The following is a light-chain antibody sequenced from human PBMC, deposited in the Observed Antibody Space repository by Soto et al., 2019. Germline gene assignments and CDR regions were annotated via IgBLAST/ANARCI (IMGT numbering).Light chain of an antibody. CDR2: DAS. Sequence: DIQMTQSPATLSASVGDRVTITCRASQSIGRFLAWYQHQPGKAPKLLIYDASTLESGVPSRFSGTGSGTEFTLTISRLEPEDFAVYYCQQHGSSPITFGQGTRLENK. J-gene: IGKJ5*01. CDR1: QSIGRF. CDR3: QQHGSSPIT. V-gene: IGKV1-5*01.